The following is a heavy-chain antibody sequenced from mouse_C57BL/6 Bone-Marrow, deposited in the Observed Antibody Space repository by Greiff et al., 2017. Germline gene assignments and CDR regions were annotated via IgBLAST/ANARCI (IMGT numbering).Heavy chain of an antibody. Sequence: QVQLKQPGAELVKPGASVKLSCKASGYTFTSYWMHWVKQRPGRGLEWIGRIDPNSGGTKYNEKFKSQATLTVDKPSRTAYMPLSSLTSEDSAVDYCARERVRGLWAMDYWGQGTSVTVSS. D-gene: IGHD1-1*02. V-gene: IGHV1-72*01. CDR1: GYTFTSYW. J-gene: IGHJ4*01. CDR2: IDPNSGGT. CDR3: ARERVRGLWAMDY.